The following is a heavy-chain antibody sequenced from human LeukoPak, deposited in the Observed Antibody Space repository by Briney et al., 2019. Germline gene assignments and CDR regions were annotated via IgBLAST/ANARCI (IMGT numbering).Heavy chain of an antibody. CDR1: GGSISSSSYY. J-gene: IGHJ6*03. CDR3: ARPPRYYYDSSGYYLKSSYYCYYMDV. D-gene: IGHD3-22*01. V-gene: IGHV4-39*01. CDR2: IYYSGST. Sequence: SETLSLTCTVSGGSISSSSYYWGWIRQPPGKGLEWIGSIYYSGSTYYNPSLKSRVTISVDTSKDQFSLKLSSVTAADTAVYYCARPPRYYYDSSGYYLKSSYYCYYMDVWGKGTTVTVSS.